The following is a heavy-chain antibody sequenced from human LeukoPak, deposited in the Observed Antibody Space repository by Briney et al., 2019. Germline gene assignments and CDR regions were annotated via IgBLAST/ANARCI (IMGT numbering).Heavy chain of an antibody. V-gene: IGHV1-18*01. J-gene: IGHJ4*02. CDR1: GYTFTNFG. CDR2: ISAYNVNT. CDR3: ARVRTPYYSDSSGFPGYYFDY. D-gene: IGHD3-22*01. Sequence: ASVTVSFKASGYTFTNFGISWVRQAPGQGHEWMGWISAYNVNTNYAQKLQGRVTMTTDTSTSTAYMELRSLRSDDTAVYYCARVRTPYYSDSSGFPGYYFDYWGQGTLVTVSS.